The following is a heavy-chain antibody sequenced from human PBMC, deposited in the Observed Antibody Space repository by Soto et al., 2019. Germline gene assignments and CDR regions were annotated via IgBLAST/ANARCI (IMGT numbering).Heavy chain of an antibody. D-gene: IGHD3-10*01. CDR1: GFSLSTSGVG. Sequence: QITLKESGPTLVKPTQTLTLTCTFSGFSLSTSGVGVGWIRQPPGKTLEWLALIYWDDDKRYSPSLKSRLTITKDTSKNQVVLTMTNMDPVDTATYYCAHAITMVRVVITNNWFDPWGQGTLVTVSS. V-gene: IGHV2-5*02. J-gene: IGHJ5*02. CDR2: IYWDDDK. CDR3: AHAITMVRVVITNNWFDP.